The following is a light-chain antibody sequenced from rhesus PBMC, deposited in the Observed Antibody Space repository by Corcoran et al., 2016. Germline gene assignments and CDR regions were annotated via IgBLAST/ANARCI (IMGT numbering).Light chain of an antibody. V-gene: IGKV1-74*01. CDR2: KAF. Sequence: DIQMTQSPSSLSASVGDRVTITCRASENVNNYLNWYQQKPGKAPKLLIYKAFTLQSGVPSRVSGSGSGTDYTFTISSLHPEDVATYYCQHGYGTPFTFGPGTKLDIK. CDR3: QHGYGTPFT. CDR1: ENVNNY. J-gene: IGKJ3*01.